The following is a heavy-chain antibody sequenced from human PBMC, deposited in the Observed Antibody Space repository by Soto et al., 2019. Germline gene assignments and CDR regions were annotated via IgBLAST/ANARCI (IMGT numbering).Heavy chain of an antibody. J-gene: IGHJ3*02. CDR2: IYHSGST. Sequence: PSETLSLTCAVSGGSISSGGYSWSWIRQPPGKGLEWIGYIYHSGSTYYNPSLKSRVTISVDTSKNQFSLKLNSVTAADTAVYYCARPGYYYGSRLQGNAFNIWGQGTMVTVSS. V-gene: IGHV4-30-2*03. D-gene: IGHD3-10*01. CDR3: ARPGYYYGSRLQGNAFNI. CDR1: GGSISSGGYS.